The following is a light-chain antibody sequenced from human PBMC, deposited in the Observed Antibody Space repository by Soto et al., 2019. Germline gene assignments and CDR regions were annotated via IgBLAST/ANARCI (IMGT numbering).Light chain of an antibody. CDR2: GAT. Sequence: IVLTQSPVTLSLPPGERATPSCSSSHSFISSDLAAYLXXXLRXPILLIHGATTRATGIPARFSGSGSGTEFTLTISSLQSEDFAVYYCQQYNNWPRTFGQGTKVDIK. CDR1: HSFISSD. CDR3: QQYNNWPRT. V-gene: IGKV3-15*01. J-gene: IGKJ1*01.